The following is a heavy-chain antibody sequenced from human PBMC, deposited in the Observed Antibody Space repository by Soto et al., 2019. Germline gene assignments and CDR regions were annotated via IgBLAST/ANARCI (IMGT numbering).Heavy chain of an antibody. Sequence: SETLSLTSTVSGGSISSGGYYWSWIRQHPGKGLEWIGYIYYSGSTYYNPSLKSRVTISVDTSKNQFSLKLTSVTAADTAVYYCARDRIAVAGLSDYWGQGTLVTVSS. CDR1: GGSISSGGYY. CDR2: IYYSGST. V-gene: IGHV4-31*03. J-gene: IGHJ4*02. D-gene: IGHD6-19*01. CDR3: ARDRIAVAGLSDY.